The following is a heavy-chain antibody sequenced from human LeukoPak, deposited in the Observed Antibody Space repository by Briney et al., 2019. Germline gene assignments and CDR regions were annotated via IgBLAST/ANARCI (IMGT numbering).Heavy chain of an antibody. CDR2: ISYDGSNK. J-gene: IGHJ4*02. CDR3: AREQQLIFDY. CDR1: GFTLSSYA. Sequence: GWSLRLSCAASGFTLSSYAMHWVRQAPGKGLEWVAVISYDGSNKYYADSVKGRFTISRDNSKNTLYLQMNSLRAEDTAVYYCAREQQLIFDYWGQGTLVTVSS. D-gene: IGHD6-13*01. V-gene: IGHV3-30-3*01.